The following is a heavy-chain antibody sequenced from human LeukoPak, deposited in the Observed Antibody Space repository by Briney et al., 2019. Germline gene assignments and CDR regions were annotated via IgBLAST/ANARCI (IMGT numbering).Heavy chain of an antibody. CDR2: IYYSGST. D-gene: IGHD6-6*01. CDR1: GGSISSGGYY. J-gene: IGHJ3*02. Sequence: SQTLSLTCTVSGGSISSGGYYWSWIRQPPGKGLEWIGYIYYSGSTYYNPSLKSRVTISVDTSKNQFSLKLSSVTAADTAVYYCARELTLGSSSFHDAFDIWGQGTMVTVSS. CDR3: ARELTLGSSSFHDAFDI. V-gene: IGHV4-31*03.